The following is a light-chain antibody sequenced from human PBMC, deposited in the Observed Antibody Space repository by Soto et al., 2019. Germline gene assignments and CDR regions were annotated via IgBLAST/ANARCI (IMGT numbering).Light chain of an antibody. J-gene: IGKJ1*01. V-gene: IGKV1-5*03. CDR3: QQYSDYSRS. CDR1: QNIDSW. CDR2: SAS. Sequence: DIQMTQSPSTLSASIGDRITISCRASQNIDSWLALYQQRPGKAPKLLIYSASNLESWVPSRFSGSGSGTDFTLTITSLQPDDFATYYCQQYSDYSRSFGQGTQVEVK.